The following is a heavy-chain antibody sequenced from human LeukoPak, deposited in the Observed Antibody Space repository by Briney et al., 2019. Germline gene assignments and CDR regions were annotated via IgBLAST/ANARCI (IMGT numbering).Heavy chain of an antibody. V-gene: IGHV1-2*02. CDR3: ARVTQVASYYFDY. D-gene: IGHD2-15*01. Sequence: ASVKVSCKASGYTFTGYYMHWVRQAPGQGLEWMGWINPNSGGTNYAQKFQGRVTMTRDRSISTAYMELSRLRSDDTAVYYCARVTQVASYYFDYWGQGTLVTVSS. CDR1: GYTFTGYY. J-gene: IGHJ4*02. CDR2: INPNSGGT.